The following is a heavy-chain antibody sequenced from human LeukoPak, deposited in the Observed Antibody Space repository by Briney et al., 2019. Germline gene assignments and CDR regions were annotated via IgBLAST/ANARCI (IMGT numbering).Heavy chain of an antibody. CDR3: ARGSDYVWGSYRYRPSLFDY. CDR2: ISSSSSYI. D-gene: IGHD3-16*02. Sequence: GGSLRLSCAASGFTFSNYTMNWVRQAPGKGLEWVSSISSSSSYIYYADSVKGRFTISRDNAKNSLYLQMNSLRAEDTAVYYCARGSDYVWGSYRYRPSLFDYWGQGTLVTVSS. V-gene: IGHV3-21*01. CDR1: GFTFSNYT. J-gene: IGHJ4*02.